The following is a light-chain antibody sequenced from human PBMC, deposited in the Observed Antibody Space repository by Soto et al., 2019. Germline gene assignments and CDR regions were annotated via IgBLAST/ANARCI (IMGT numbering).Light chain of an antibody. V-gene: IGKV3-15*01. Sequence: EIVMTQSPAPLSVSPGERAALSCRASQTVNSNLAWYQQKPGQAPRLLIYGASTRATGIPARFSGSGSGTEFTLTISSLQSEDFAVYYCQQYNNWPRTFGQGSKVDI. J-gene: IGKJ1*01. CDR1: QTVNSN. CDR3: QQYNNWPRT. CDR2: GAS.